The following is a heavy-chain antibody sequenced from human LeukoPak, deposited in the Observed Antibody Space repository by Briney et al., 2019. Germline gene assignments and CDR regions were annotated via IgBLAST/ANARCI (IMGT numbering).Heavy chain of an antibody. Sequence: GASVKVSCKASGYTFTSYYMHWVRQAPGHGLEWMGGIIPIFGTANYAQKFQGRVTITADESTSTAYMELSSLRSEDTAVYYCARSQDSYYYGSGSYLGYWGQGTLVTVSS. D-gene: IGHD3-10*01. V-gene: IGHV1-69*13. CDR3: ARSQDSYYYGSGSYLGY. J-gene: IGHJ4*02. CDR1: GYTFTSYY. CDR2: IIPIFGTA.